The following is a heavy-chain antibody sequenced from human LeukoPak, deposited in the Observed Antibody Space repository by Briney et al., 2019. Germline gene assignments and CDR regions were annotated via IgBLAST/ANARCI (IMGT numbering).Heavy chain of an antibody. CDR1: GASITSSNW. D-gene: IGHD4-17*01. CDR3: ARVMTTVTTIDY. Sequence: SETLSLTCAVSGASITSSNWWSWVRQPPGKGLEWIGEIYRSGSTNYNPSLKSRVTISVDKSKNLFSMKLTSVTAADTAVYYCARVMTTVTTIDYWGQGTLVTVSS. J-gene: IGHJ4*02. V-gene: IGHV4-4*02. CDR2: IYRSGST.